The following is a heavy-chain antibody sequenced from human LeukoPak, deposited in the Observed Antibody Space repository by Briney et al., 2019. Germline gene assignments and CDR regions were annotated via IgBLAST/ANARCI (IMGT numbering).Heavy chain of an antibody. D-gene: IGHD4-17*01. J-gene: IGHJ3*02. CDR2: IYTSGST. CDR3: ARATVTQDHDAFDI. Sequence: PSETLSLTCTVSGGSLSSYYWSWIRQPAGKGLEWIGRIYTSGSTNYNPSLKSRVTMSVDTSKNQFSLKLSSVTAADTAVYYCARATVTQDHDAFDIWGQGTMVTVSS. V-gene: IGHV4-4*07. CDR1: GGSLSSYY.